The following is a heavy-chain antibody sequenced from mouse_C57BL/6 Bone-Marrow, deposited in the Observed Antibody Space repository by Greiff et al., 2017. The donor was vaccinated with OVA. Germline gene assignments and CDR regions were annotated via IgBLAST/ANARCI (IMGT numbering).Heavy chain of an antibody. CDR3: AREDYPYAMDY. Sequence: EVQLVESEGGLVQPGSSMKLSCTASGFTFSDYYMAWVRQVPEKGLEWVANINYDGSSTYYLDSLKSRFLISRDNAKNILYLQMSSLKSEDTATYYCAREDYPYAMDYWGQGTSVTVSS. CDR2: INYDGSST. V-gene: IGHV5-16*01. CDR1: GFTFSDYY. J-gene: IGHJ4*01. D-gene: IGHD2-4*01.